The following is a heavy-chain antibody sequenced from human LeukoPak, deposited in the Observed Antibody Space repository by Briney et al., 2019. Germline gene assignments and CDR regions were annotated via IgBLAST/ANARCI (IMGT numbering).Heavy chain of an antibody. CDR2: ISGSGGST. CDR3: AKDLCSSTSCCTNRSFDY. V-gene: IGHV3-23*01. J-gene: IGHJ4*02. Sequence: GGSLRLSCAASGFTFSSYAMSWVRQAPGKGLEWVSAISGSGGSTYYADSVKGRFTISRDNSKNTLYLQMNSLRAEDTAVYYCAKDLCSSTSCCTNRSFDYWGQGTLVTVSS. D-gene: IGHD2-2*02. CDR1: GFTFSSYA.